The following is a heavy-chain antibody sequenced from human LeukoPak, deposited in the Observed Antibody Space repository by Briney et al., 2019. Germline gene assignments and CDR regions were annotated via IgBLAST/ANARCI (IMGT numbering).Heavy chain of an antibody. CDR2: IYSGGST. CDR1: GFTVSSNY. J-gene: IGHJ6*02. D-gene: IGHD3-9*01. CDR3: ARDPQYYDILTGSYYYYGMDV. V-gene: IGHV3-53*01. Sequence: PGGSLRLSCAASGFTVSSNYMSWVRQAPGKGLEWVSVIYSGGSTYYADSVKGRFTISRDNSKNTLYLQMNSLRAEDTAVYYCARDPQYYDILTGSYYYYGMDVWGQGTTVTVSS.